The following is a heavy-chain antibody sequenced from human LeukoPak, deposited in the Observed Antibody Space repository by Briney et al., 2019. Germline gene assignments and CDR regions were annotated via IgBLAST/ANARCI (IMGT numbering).Heavy chain of an antibody. V-gene: IGHV3-74*01. J-gene: IGHJ4*02. CDR2: INSDGSSR. CDR1: GFTSRNYW. Sequence: GGSLRLSCPASGFTSRNYWMHWVRQAPGRGLVWVSRINSDGSSRNYADSVKGRFTISRDNAKNTLYLQMNRLRAEDTAVYYCASASSHRIAAGGDYWGQGALVTVSS. D-gene: IGHD6-13*01. CDR3: ASASSHRIAAGGDY.